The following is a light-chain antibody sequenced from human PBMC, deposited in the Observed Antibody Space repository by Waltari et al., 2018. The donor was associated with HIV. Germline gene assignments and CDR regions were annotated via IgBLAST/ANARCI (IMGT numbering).Light chain of an antibody. Sequence: QSALTQPASVSGSPGQSITISCTGTSSDVGGYNSVSWYQLHPGKAPKLMIYAVSNRRSGVSNRFSGSKSDNPASLTISGLQAEDEADYYCSSYTSTSTVYVFGTGTEVTVL. CDR1: SSDVGGYNS. J-gene: IGLJ1*01. V-gene: IGLV2-14*03. CDR2: AVS. CDR3: SSYTSTSTVYV.